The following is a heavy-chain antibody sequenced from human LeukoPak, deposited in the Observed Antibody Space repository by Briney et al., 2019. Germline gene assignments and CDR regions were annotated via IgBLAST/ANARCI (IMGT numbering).Heavy chain of an antibody. Sequence: GASVKVSCTASGYTFTSYGISWVRQAPGQGLEWMGWISAYNGNTNYAQKLQGRVTMTTDTSTSTAYMELRSLRSDDTAVYYCARATGSGDSSGYRSPFDYWGQGTLVTVSS. CDR3: ARATGSGDSSGYRSPFDY. J-gene: IGHJ4*02. CDR2: ISAYNGNT. D-gene: IGHD3-22*01. V-gene: IGHV1-18*01. CDR1: GYTFTSYG.